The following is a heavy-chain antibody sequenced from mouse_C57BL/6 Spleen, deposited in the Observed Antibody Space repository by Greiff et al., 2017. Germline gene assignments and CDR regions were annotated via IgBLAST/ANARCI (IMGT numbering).Heavy chain of an antibody. CDR1: GFTFSSYA. V-gene: IGHV5-9-1*02. CDR2: ISSGGDYI. CDR3: TRSNWDVDYFDY. J-gene: IGHJ2*01. D-gene: IGHD4-1*01. Sequence: EVKVVESGEGLVKPGGSLKLSCAASGFTFSSYAMSWVRQTPEKRLEWVAYISSGGDYIYYADTVKGRFTISRDNARNTLYLQMSSLKSEDTAMYYCTRSNWDVDYFDYWGQGTTLTVSS.